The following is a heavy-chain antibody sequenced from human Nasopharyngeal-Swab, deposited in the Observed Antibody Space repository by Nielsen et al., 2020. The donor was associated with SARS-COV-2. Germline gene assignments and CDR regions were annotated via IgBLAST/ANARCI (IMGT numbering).Heavy chain of an antibody. D-gene: IGHD6-13*01. V-gene: IGHV3-21*01. CDR3: ARIAGRGGIYYYYMDV. Sequence: GESLKISCAASGFTFSSYAMNWVRQVPGEGLEWVSSISGSGSYVYYADSVKGRFTISKDSAKNSLYLQMNSLRAEDTAVYFCARIAGRGGIYYYYMDVWGTGTTVTVSS. J-gene: IGHJ6*03. CDR2: ISGSGSYV. CDR1: GFTFSSYA.